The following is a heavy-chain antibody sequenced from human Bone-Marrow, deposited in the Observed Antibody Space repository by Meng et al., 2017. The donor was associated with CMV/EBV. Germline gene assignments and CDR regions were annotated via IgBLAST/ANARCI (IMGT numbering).Heavy chain of an antibody. V-gene: IGHV1-18*01. CDR3: ARKTCSTSCYTEWFDP. J-gene: IGHJ5*02. D-gene: IGHD2-2*02. Sequence: ASVKVSCKASGYTFTSYDINWVRQAPGQGLEWMGWISAYNGNTNYAQKLQGRVTMTTDTSTSTAYMELRSLRSDDTAVYYCARKTCSTSCYTEWFDPWGQGTLATVSS. CDR1: GYTFTSYD. CDR2: ISAYNGNT.